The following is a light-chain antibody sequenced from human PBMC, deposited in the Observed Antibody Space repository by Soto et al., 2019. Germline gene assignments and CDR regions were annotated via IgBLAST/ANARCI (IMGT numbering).Light chain of an antibody. V-gene: IGLV1-40*01. CDR2: RND. Sequence: QSVLTQPPSVSGAPGQRVTISCTGSSSNIGADFDVHWYQHLPGTAPKLLISRNDNRPSGVPDRFSGSKSGTSASLTITGLQAEDEADYYCSSYRSGGTFVFGSGTKLTVL. CDR3: SSYRSGGTFV. J-gene: IGLJ1*01. CDR1: SSNIGADFD.